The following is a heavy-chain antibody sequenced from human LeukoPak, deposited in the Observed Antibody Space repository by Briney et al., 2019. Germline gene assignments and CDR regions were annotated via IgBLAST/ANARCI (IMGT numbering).Heavy chain of an antibody. CDR3: ARDGGSIAAAVFDY. Sequence: GGSLRLSCAASGFTFSAYDMNWVRQAPGKGLEWVAVISYDGSNKYYADSVKGRFTISRDNAKNSLYLQMNSLRAEDTAVYYCARDGGSIAAAVFDYWGQGTLVTVSS. J-gene: IGHJ4*02. CDR2: ISYDGSNK. D-gene: IGHD6-13*01. CDR1: GFTFSAYD. V-gene: IGHV3-30*03.